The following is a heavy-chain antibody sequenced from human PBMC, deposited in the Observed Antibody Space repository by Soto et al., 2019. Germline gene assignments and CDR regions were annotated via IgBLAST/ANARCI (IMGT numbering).Heavy chain of an antibody. V-gene: IGHV1-69*02. J-gene: IGHJ6*03. CDR1: GGTFSSYT. CDR2: IIPILGIA. Sequence: SVKVSCKASGGTFSSYTISWVRQAPGQGLEWMGRIIPILGIANYAQKFQGRVTITADKSTSTAYMELSSLRSEETAVYYCARGTPCDWNYVGYYYFYMDVWGEGTTVTVSS. D-gene: IGHD1-7*01. CDR3: ARGTPCDWNYVGYYYFYMDV.